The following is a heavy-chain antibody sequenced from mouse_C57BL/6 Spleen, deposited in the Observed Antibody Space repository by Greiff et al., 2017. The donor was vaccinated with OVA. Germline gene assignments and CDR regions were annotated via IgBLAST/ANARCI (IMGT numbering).Heavy chain of an antibody. V-gene: IGHV14-1*01. CDR2: IDPEDGDT. Sequence: EVKLVESGAELVRPGASVKLSCTASGFNIKDCYMHWVKQRPEQGLEWIGRIDPEDGDTEYAPKFQGKATMTADTSSNTAYLQLSSLTSEDTAVYYCTTYYYDLTGFAYWGQGTLVTVSA. D-gene: IGHD2-4*01. CDR3: TTYYYDLTGFAY. CDR1: GFNIKDCY. J-gene: IGHJ3*01.